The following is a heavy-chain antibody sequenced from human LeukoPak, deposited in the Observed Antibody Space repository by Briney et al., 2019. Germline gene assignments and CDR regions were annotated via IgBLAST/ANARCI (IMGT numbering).Heavy chain of an antibody. Sequence: GTSLRLSCAASGFTLSSYAVHWVRQASGKGLEWVAVISSDGSNKYYADSVKGRFTISRDNSKNTLYLQMNSLRAEDTAVYYCARDCGGDCYNTSDYYYGMDVWGQGTTVTVSS. CDR1: GFTLSSYA. CDR3: ARDCGGDCYNTSDYYYGMDV. CDR2: ISSDGSNK. V-gene: IGHV3-30*14. D-gene: IGHD2-21*02. J-gene: IGHJ6*02.